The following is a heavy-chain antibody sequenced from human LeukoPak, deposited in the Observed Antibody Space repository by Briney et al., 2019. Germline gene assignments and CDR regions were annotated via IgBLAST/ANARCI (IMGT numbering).Heavy chain of an antibody. Sequence: GGSLRLSCAASGFTVSSNYMSWVRQAPGKGLEWVSTISGSGGRTYYADSVKGRFTISRDNSKNTLYLQMSSLKDEDTAVYYCAKPTGGATVVTHVGYWGQGTLVTVSS. CDR2: ISGSGGRT. CDR3: AKPTGGATVVTHVGY. V-gene: IGHV3-23*01. CDR1: GFTVSSNY. D-gene: IGHD4-23*01. J-gene: IGHJ4*02.